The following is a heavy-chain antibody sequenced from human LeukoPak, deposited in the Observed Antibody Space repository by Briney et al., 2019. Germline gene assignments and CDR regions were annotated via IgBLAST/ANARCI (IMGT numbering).Heavy chain of an antibody. V-gene: IGHV4-59*01. CDR3: ARDLHGYSYGPQYYYYYYGMDV. J-gene: IGHJ6*02. CDR1: GGSISSYY. D-gene: IGHD5-18*01. CDR2: IYYSGST. Sequence: PSETLSLTCTVSGGSISSYYWSWIRQPPGKGLEWIGYIYYSGSTNYNPSLKSRVTISVDTSKNQFSLKLSSVTAADTAVYYCARDLHGYSYGPQYYYYYYGMDVWGQGTTVTVSS.